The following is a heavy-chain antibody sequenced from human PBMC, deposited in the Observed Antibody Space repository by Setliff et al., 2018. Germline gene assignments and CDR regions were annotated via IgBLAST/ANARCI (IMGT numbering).Heavy chain of an antibody. V-gene: IGHV1-18*04. CDR3: ATGPGSGYSY. Sequence: ASVKVSCKASGYAFTTYGLSWVRQAPGQGLQWMGWISGYNGNTNYAQKFQGRVSMTTDTSTNTAYMELRSLKSDDTAVYYCATGPGSGYSYWGQGTLVTVSS. CDR1: GYAFTTYG. J-gene: IGHJ4*02. CDR2: ISGYNGNT. D-gene: IGHD3-22*01.